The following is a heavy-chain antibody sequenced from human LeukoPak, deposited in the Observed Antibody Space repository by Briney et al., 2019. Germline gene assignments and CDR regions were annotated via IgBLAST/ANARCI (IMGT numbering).Heavy chain of an antibody. V-gene: IGHV4-4*07. CDR3: ARDCSSTSCYRYYFDY. J-gene: IGHJ4*02. D-gene: IGHD2-2*01. Sequence: LETLSLTCTVSGGSISSYYWSWIRQPAGKGLEWIGRIYTSGSTNYNPSLKSRVTMSVDTSKNQFSLKLSSVTAADTAVYYCARDCSSTSCYRYYFDYWGQGTLVTVSS. CDR1: GGSISSYY. CDR2: IYTSGST.